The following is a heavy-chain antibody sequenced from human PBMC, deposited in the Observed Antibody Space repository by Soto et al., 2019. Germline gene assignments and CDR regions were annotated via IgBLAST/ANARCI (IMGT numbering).Heavy chain of an antibody. J-gene: IGHJ4*02. V-gene: IGHV1-69*18. D-gene: IGHD1-1*01. CDR2: IMPIFNAP. CDR3: AKAALATGTTYSF. CDR1: GGIFNTYT. Sequence: QVQLVQSGAEVKKPGSSVKVSCKASGGIFNTYTFTWVRQAPGQGLEWLGSIMPIFNAPKYAQRFQDRLTITADEPTSTVYMELNGLRSEDTAVFFCAKAALATGTTYSFWGQGTLVTVSS.